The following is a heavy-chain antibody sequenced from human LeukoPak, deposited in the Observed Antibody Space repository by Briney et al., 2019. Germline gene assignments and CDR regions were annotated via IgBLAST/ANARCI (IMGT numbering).Heavy chain of an antibody. Sequence: GASVKVSCKASGGTFSSYALSWVGQAPGQGREWMGGIIPIFGTANYAQKFQGRVTITTDESTSTAYMERSSLSSDDTAVYYCARVHYSNYFRSYYYMNVWGKGTTVTVSS. V-gene: IGHV1-69*05. CDR1: GGTFSSYA. CDR2: IIPIFGTA. D-gene: IGHD4-11*01. J-gene: IGHJ6*03. CDR3: ARVHYSNYFRSYYYMNV.